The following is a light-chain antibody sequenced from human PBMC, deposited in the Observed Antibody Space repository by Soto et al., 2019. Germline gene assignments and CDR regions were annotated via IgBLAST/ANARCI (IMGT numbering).Light chain of an antibody. CDR1: QTVRNNY. CDR2: GAS. J-gene: IGKJ1*01. Sequence: FLMTQDPKSLALTPGVSLSLSCRARQTVRNNYLAWYQQKPGQAPRLLIYGASSRATGIPNRFSGSGSGTEFTLTISSLQPDDFATYHCQHYNSYSEAFGQGTMVDIK. V-gene: IGKV3-20*01. CDR3: QHYNSYSEA.